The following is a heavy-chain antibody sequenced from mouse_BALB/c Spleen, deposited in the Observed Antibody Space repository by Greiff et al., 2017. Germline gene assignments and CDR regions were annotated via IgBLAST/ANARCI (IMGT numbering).Heavy chain of an antibody. V-gene: IGHV1-87*01. CDR1: GYTFTSYW. D-gene: IGHD2-2*01. CDR2: IYPGDGDT. CDR3: ARLGGYDGFDY. Sequence: VQLQQSGAELARPGASVKLSCKASGYTFTSYWMQWVKQRPGQGLEWIGAIYPGDGDTRYTQKFKGKATLTADKSSSTAYMQLSSLASEDSAVYYCARLGGYDGFDYWGQGTTLTVSS. J-gene: IGHJ2*01.